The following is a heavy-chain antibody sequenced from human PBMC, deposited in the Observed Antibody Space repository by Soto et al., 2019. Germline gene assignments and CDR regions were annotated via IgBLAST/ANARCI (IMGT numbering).Heavy chain of an antibody. V-gene: IGHV5-10-1*01. CDR3: ARQIYDSDTGPNFQYYFDS. J-gene: IGHJ4*02. D-gene: IGHD3-22*01. CDR1: ECSFACYW. CDR2: IDPSDSQT. Sequence: PGVPLRISCNGSECSFACYWISWVSKKQGKGLEWMGRIDPSDSQTYYSPSFRGHVTISVTKSITTVFLQWSSLRASDTAMYYCARQIYDSDTGPNFQYYFDSWGQGTPVTVSS.